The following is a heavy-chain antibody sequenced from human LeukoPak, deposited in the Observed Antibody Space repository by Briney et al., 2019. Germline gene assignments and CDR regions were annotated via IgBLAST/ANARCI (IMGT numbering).Heavy chain of an antibody. D-gene: IGHD1-26*01. CDR1: GFAFSRVA. V-gene: IGHV3-23*01. J-gene: IGHJ4*02. CDR2: LTDSGGNT. Sequence: GGSLRLSCAASGFAFSRVAMTWVRQAPGKGLEWVSALTDSGGNTYSADSVEGRFTISRDNSKNTLYLQMSSLSPEDTAVYYCAKYGVVGAGYFDYWGQGTLVTVSS. CDR3: AKYGVVGAGYFDY.